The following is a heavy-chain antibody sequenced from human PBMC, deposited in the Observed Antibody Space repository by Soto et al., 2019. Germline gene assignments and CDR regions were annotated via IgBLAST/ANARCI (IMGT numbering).Heavy chain of an antibody. CDR2: ISSSGSTI. J-gene: IGHJ5*02. V-gene: IGHV3-11*01. CDR1: GFTFSDYY. D-gene: IGHD6-13*01. CDR3: AREIIAECNWFDP. Sequence: PGGSLRLSCAASGFTFSDYYMSWIRQAPGKGLEWVSYISSSGSTIYYADSVKGRFTISRDNAKNSLYLQMNSLRAEDTAVYYCAREIIAECNWFDPWGQGTLVTVSS.